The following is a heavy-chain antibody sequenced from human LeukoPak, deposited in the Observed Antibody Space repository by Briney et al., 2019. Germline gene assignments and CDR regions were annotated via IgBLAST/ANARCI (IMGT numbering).Heavy chain of an antibody. V-gene: IGHV3-30-3*01. CDR2: ISYDGSNK. Sequence: GGSLRLSCAASGFTFSSYAMHWVRQAPGKGLEWVAVISYDGSNKYYADSVKGRFTISRDNSKNTLYLQMNNLRAEDTAVYFCAKDQYDFWSGYYNSFDYWGQGTLVSVSS. J-gene: IGHJ4*02. CDR3: AKDQYDFWSGYYNSFDY. D-gene: IGHD3-3*01. CDR1: GFTFSSYA.